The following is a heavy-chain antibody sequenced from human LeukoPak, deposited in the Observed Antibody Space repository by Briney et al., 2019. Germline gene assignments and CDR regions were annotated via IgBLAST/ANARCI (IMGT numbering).Heavy chain of an antibody. CDR1: GGSISRYY. D-gene: IGHD6-19*01. Sequence: SETLSLTCTVSGGSISRYYWSWIRQPPGKGLEWIGYIYYSGSTNYNPSLKSRVTISVDQSKNQFSLKLSSVTAADTAVYYCAGSIAVAPHTIDYWGQGTLVTVSS. CDR2: IYYSGST. V-gene: IGHV4-59*01. J-gene: IGHJ4*02. CDR3: AGSIAVAPHTIDY.